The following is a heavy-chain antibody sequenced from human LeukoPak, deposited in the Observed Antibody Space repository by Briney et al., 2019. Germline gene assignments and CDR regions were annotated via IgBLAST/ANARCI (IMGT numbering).Heavy chain of an antibody. CDR1: GGSISSSSYY. D-gene: IGHD3-10*01. V-gene: IGHV4-39*02. CDR3: AREAGYYGSGSYSGAFDI. J-gene: IGHJ3*02. Sequence: SETLSLTCTVSGGSISSSSYYWGWIRQPPGKGLEWIGSIYYSGSTYYNPSLKSRVTKSVDTSKNQFSLKLSSVTAADTAVYYCAREAGYYGSGSYSGAFDIWGQGTMVTVSP. CDR2: IYYSGST.